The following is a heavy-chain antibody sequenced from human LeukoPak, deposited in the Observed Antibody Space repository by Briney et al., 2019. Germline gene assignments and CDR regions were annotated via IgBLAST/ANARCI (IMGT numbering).Heavy chain of an antibody. CDR3: ARGVRMIVVVITEYFDY. V-gene: IGHV4-59*01. Sequence: SETLSLTCTVSGGSISSYYWSWIRQPPGKGLEWIGYIYYSGSTNYNPSLKSRVTISVDTSKNQFSLKLSSVTAADTAVYYCARGVRMIVVVITEYFDYWGQGTLVTVSS. CDR1: GGSISSYY. D-gene: IGHD3-22*01. CDR2: IYYSGST. J-gene: IGHJ4*02.